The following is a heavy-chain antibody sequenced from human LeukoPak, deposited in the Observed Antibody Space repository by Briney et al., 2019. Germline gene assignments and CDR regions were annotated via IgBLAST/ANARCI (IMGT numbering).Heavy chain of an antibody. D-gene: IGHD3/OR15-3a*01. CDR1: GFTFSSYS. V-gene: IGHV3-48*04. J-gene: IGHJ3*02. CDR3: ARDWTPSLDAFDI. Sequence: GGSLRLSCAASGFTFSSYSMNWVRQAPGKGLEWGSYISSSSSTIYYADSVKGRFTISRDNAKNSLYLQMNSLRAEDTAVYYCARDWTPSLDAFDIWGQGTMVTVSS. CDR2: ISSSSSTI.